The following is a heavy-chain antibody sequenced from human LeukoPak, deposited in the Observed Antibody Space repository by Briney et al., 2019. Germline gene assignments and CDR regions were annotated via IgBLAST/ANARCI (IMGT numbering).Heavy chain of an antibody. Sequence: ASVKVSCKASGYTFNRYGITWVRQAPGQGLEWMGWISGYNGNTNYAQKLQGRVTMTTDTSTSTAYMELRSLRSDDTAMYYCARDYGYGVTVMISDGYWGQGTLVTVSS. CDR2: ISGYNGNT. CDR1: GYTFNRYG. V-gene: IGHV1-18*01. D-gene: IGHD5-12*01. CDR3: ARDYGYGVTVMISDGY. J-gene: IGHJ4*02.